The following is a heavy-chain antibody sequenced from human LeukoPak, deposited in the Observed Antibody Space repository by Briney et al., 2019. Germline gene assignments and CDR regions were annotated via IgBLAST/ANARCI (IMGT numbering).Heavy chain of an antibody. CDR2: INPSGGST. CDR1: GYTFTSYY. Sequence: ASVKVSCKASGYTFTSYYMHWVRQAPGQGLEWMGIINPSGGSTSYAQKFQGRATMTRDTSTSTVYMELSSLRSEDTAVYYCARDHTYYYDSSGPGYWGQGTLVTVSS. J-gene: IGHJ4*02. D-gene: IGHD3-22*01. CDR3: ARDHTYYYDSSGPGY. V-gene: IGHV1-46*01.